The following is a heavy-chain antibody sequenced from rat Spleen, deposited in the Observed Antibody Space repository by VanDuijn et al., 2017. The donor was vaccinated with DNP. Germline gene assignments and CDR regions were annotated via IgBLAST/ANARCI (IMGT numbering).Heavy chain of an antibody. J-gene: IGHJ1*01. CDR2: ISTGGGNT. V-gene: IGHV5-25*01. CDR3: ARYYYSSYTVYWYFDF. Sequence: EVQLVESGGGLVQPGRSMKLSCAASGFTFSNYYMAWVRQALTKGLEWVASISTGGGNTFYRDSVKGRFTISRDNAKSTLYLQMDSLRSEDTATYYCARYYYSSYTVYWYFDFWGPGTMVTVSS. CDR1: GFTFSNYY. D-gene: IGHD1-2*01.